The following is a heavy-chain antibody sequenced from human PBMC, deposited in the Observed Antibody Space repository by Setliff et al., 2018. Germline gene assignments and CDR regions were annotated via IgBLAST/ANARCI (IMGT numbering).Heavy chain of an antibody. Sequence: SETLSLTCTVSGDSISSGSYYWNWIRQHPEKGLEWLGYIFHSGSTHYNSSLKSRITISIDTSKNHFSLELNSVTAADSAVYYCARGWGSGWSKEGAFDIWGQGTMVTVSS. CDR1: GDSISSGSYY. D-gene: IGHD6-19*01. J-gene: IGHJ3*02. V-gene: IGHV4-31*03. CDR3: ARGWGSGWSKEGAFDI. CDR2: IFHSGST.